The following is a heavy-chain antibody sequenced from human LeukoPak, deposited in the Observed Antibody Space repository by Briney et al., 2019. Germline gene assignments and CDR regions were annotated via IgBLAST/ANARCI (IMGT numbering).Heavy chain of an antibody. J-gene: IGHJ4*02. CDR2: ISAYNGNI. D-gene: IGHD3-3*01. CDR1: GYTFTGYG. V-gene: IGHV1-18*01. CDR3: ARDGVRFLETYYFDY. Sequence: GASVKVSCKASGYTFTGYGISWVRQAPGQALEWMGWISAYNGNINYVQRLQGRVTMTTDTSTSTAYMELRSLRSDDTAVYYCARDGVRFLETYYFDYWGQGTLVTVSS.